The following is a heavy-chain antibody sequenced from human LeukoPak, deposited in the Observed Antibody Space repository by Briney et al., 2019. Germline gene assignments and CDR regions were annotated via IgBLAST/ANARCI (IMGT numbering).Heavy chain of an antibody. CDR2: IYYSGST. CDR3: ARVKDYYDSSGPLYFDS. J-gene: IGHJ4*02. CDR1: GASISDYY. D-gene: IGHD3-22*01. V-gene: IGHV4-59*01. Sequence: PSETLSLTCTVSGASISDYYWTCIRQPPGKGLEWIGYIYYSGSTNYNRSLKSRVTLSVDTSNNHVSLKVNSVTAADTAVYYCARVKDYYDSSGPLYFDSWGQGTLVTVSS.